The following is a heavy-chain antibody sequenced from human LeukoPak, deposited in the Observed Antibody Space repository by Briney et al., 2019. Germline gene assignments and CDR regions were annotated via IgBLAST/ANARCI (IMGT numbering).Heavy chain of an antibody. CDR3: AREYILTGYPLDY. D-gene: IGHD3-9*01. CDR1: VGTFSSYA. J-gene: IGHJ4*02. V-gene: IGHV1-69*06. Sequence: ASVTVSFRSSVGTFSSYAISWVRQPPGQGLEWMGGIIPIFGTANYPQKFQGRVTITADKSTSTAYMELSSLRSEDRAMYYCAREYILTGYPLDYWGQGTLVTVSS. CDR2: IIPIFGTA.